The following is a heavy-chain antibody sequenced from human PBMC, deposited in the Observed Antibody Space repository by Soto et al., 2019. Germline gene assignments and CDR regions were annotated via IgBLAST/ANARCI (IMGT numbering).Heavy chain of an antibody. CDR2: IIPVLGTP. Sequence: QVHLVQSSAEVKKPGSSVKVSCKASGGTFTSTAFSWVRQAPGQGLEWMGGIIPVLGTPNYAQKFQARVTITADASATTVHMELSSLRSDDTAVYYCASSAGLDHLLNYYGLNVWGQGNTVTASS. CDR3: ASSAGLDHLLNYYGLNV. CDR1: GGTFTSTA. D-gene: IGHD6-13*01. J-gene: IGHJ6*02. V-gene: IGHV1-69*01.